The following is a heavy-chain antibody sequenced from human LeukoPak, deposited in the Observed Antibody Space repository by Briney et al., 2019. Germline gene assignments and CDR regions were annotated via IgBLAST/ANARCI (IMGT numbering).Heavy chain of an antibody. CDR2: IIPIIGLT. J-gene: IGHJ1*01. V-gene: IGHV1-69*04. D-gene: IGHD2-2*02. Sequence: SVKVSCKASGGTFSSFAINWVRQAPGQGLEWMGRIIPIIGLTNSAQKFQGRVTITADKFTSTAYMELSSLRSEDTAVYYCAGGLYPRYFQYWGQGTLVTVSS. CDR1: GGTFSSFA. CDR3: AGGLYPRYFQY.